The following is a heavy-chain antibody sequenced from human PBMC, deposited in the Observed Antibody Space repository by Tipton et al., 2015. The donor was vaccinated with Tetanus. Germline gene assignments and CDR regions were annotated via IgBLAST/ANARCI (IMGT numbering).Heavy chain of an antibody. V-gene: IGHV4-39*02. CDR2: VSYSGTT. Sequence: TLSLTCTVSGGSISSPSYYWGWIRQPPGKGLEWIGSVSYSGTTYYNPSLRNRLTVSRDTSKNLFSLTSVTASDTAVYYCASPEASGRARGFDIWGQGTKVTVSP. CDR1: GGSISSPSYY. D-gene: IGHD3-10*01. J-gene: IGHJ3*02. CDR3: ASPEASGRARGFDI.